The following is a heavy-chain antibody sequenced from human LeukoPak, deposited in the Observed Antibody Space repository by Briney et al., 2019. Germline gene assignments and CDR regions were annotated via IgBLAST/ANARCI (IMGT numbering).Heavy chain of an antibody. J-gene: IGHJ4*02. Sequence: SVKVSCKASGFTFTSSSMQWVRQARGQRLEGIGWIAVGSGHTNYAQKFQGRVSITRDTSTSTAYMELSSLRSEDTALYYCAAVFGSGYYYYFDYWGQGPLVTVSS. CDR1: GFTFTSSS. CDR3: AAVFGSGYYYYFDY. D-gene: IGHD3-22*01. V-gene: IGHV1-58*02. CDR2: IAVGSGHT.